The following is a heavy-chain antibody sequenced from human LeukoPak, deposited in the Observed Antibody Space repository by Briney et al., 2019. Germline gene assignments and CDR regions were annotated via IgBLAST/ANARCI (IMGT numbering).Heavy chain of an antibody. V-gene: IGHV1-69*13. CDR3: ARAMYYDILTGPPHGWFDP. J-gene: IGHJ5*02. D-gene: IGHD3-9*01. CDR2: IIPIFGTA. Sequence: SVKVSCKASGYTFTSYDINWVRQATGQGLEWMGGIIPIFGTANYAQKFQGRVTITADESTSTAYMELSSLRSEDTAVYYCARAMYYDILTGPPHGWFDPWGQGTLVTVSS. CDR1: GYTFTSYD.